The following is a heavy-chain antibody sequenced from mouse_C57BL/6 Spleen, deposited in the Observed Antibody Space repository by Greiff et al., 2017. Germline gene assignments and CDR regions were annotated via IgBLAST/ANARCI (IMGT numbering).Heavy chain of an antibody. Sequence: VQLQQPGAELVRPGSSVKLSCKASGYTFTSYWMHWVKQRPIQGLEWIGNIDPSDSETHYNQKFKDKATLTVDNSSSTAYMQLSSLTSEDSAVYYCARGGRGWYFDVWGTGTTVTVSS. CDR1: GYTFTSYW. V-gene: IGHV1-52*01. J-gene: IGHJ1*03. CDR2: IDPSDSET. CDR3: ARGGRGWYFDV.